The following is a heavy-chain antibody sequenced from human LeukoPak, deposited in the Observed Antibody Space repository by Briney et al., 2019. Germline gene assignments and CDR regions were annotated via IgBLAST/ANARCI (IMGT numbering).Heavy chain of an antibody. CDR3: LGSGYSSS. V-gene: IGHV3-30*03. Sequence: GGSLRLSCAASGFTFSNYGMHWVRQAPGKGLEWVAVISYDGSNKYYADSVKGRFTISRDNAKNTLYLQMNSLRAEDTAVYYCLGSGYSSSWGQGTLVTVSS. CDR2: ISYDGSNK. J-gene: IGHJ4*02. D-gene: IGHD6-6*01. CDR1: GFTFSNYG.